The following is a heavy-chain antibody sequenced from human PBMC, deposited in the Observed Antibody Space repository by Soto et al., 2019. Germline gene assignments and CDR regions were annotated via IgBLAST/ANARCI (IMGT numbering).Heavy chain of an antibody. V-gene: IGHV3-9*01. J-gene: IGHJ4*02. Sequence: EVQLVESGGGLVQPGRSLRLSCAASGFIFEDYAMHWVRQAPGTGLEWVSSISWNSGRINYADSVKGRFTISRDNAKNSLYLQMDSLRAEDTALSCCTGGEQFVVWFAFWGQGTVVTVSS. CDR1: GFIFEDYA. CDR3: TGGEQFVVWFAF. D-gene: IGHD6-6*01. CDR2: ISWNSGRI.